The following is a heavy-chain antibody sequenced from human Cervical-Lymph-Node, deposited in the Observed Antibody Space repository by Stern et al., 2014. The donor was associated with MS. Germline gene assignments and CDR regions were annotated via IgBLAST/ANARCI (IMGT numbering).Heavy chain of an antibody. Sequence: QVQLQESGPGLVKPSGTLSLTCAVSGESISSSNLWRWVRQSPGKGLGWVGDIYHAGTTNYNLTLKSRLTISADNSKNQLSLRFTSVTAADTAVYYCVRALGSSSFRYWFDPWGQGTLVIVSS. CDR2: IYHAGTT. V-gene: IGHV4-4*02. CDR3: VRALGSSSFRYWFDP. D-gene: IGHD6-13*01. J-gene: IGHJ5*02. CDR1: GESISSSNL.